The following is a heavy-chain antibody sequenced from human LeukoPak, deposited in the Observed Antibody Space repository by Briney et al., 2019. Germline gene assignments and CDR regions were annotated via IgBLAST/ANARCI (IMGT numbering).Heavy chain of an antibody. D-gene: IGHD4-17*01. Sequence: PSQTLSLTCTVSGGSISSGGYYWSWIRQHPGKGLEWIGYIYYSGSTYYNPSLKSRVTISVDTSKNQFSLKLSSVTAADTAVYYCARGSYGDYRWFDPWGQGTLVTVSS. CDR1: GGSISSGGYY. V-gene: IGHV4-31*03. J-gene: IGHJ5*02. CDR3: ARGSYGDYRWFDP. CDR2: IYYSGST.